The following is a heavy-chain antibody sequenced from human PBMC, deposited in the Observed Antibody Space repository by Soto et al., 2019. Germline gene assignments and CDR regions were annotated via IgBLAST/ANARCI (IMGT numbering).Heavy chain of an antibody. D-gene: IGHD7-27*01. CDR1: GFTSSTYW. CDR3: AREANWAYDY. V-gene: IGHV3-7*05. J-gene: IGHJ4*02. Sequence: EVQLVESGGDLVQPGGSLRLSCAASGFTSSTYWMSWVRQAPGKGLEWVANIKQDGSEKYYVDSVKGRFTISRDNAKNSLYLQMNSLRAEDTAVYYCAREANWAYDYWGQGTLVTVSS. CDR2: IKQDGSEK.